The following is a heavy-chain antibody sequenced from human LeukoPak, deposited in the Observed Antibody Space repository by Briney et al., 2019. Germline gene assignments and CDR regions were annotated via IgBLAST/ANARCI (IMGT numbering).Heavy chain of an antibody. V-gene: IGHV3-21*01. CDR2: FGTRSNSI. D-gene: IGHD3-16*01. Sequence: GGSLRLSCAASGFTFSNYAMNWVRQAPGKGLEWVSSFGTRSNSIYYAHSVTGRFIVSRDNAKNSLFLQMNSLRAEDTAVCYCARENDQGFDYWGQGTLVTVSS. CDR3: ARENDQGFDY. CDR1: GFTFSNYA. J-gene: IGHJ4*02.